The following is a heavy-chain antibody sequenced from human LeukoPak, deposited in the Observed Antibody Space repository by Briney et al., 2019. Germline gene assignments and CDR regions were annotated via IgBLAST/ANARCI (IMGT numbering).Heavy chain of an antibody. CDR1: GGSVSSGSYY. J-gene: IGHJ4*02. CDR3: ARADYDYVWGSYRYYYFDY. CDR2: IYYSGST. D-gene: IGHD3-16*02. Sequence: PSETLSLTCTVSGGSVSSGSYYWSWIRQPPGKGLEWIGYIYYSGSTNYNPSLKSRVTISVDTSKKQFSLKLSSVTAADTAVYYCARADYDYVWGSYRYYYFDYWGQGTLVTVSS. V-gene: IGHV4-61*01.